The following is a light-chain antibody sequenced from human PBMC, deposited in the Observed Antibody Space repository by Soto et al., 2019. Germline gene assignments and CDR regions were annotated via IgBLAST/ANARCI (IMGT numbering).Light chain of an antibody. CDR2: DAS. J-gene: IGKJ1*01. CDR1: QSVRTY. V-gene: IGKV3-11*01. CDR3: QQYHHLRT. Sequence: EIVLTQSPATLSLSPGERATLSCRASQSVRTYLAWYRQKPGQAPRLLIYDASKRANGIPARFSGSGSGTDFPLTISRLAPDDFAVYYCQQYHHLRTFGPGTKVEIK.